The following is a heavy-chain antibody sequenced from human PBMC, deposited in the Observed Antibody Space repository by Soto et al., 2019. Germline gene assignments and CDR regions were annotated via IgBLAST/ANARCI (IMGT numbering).Heavy chain of an antibody. V-gene: IGHV4-4*07. CDR1: GGSINTFY. D-gene: IGHD5-12*01. J-gene: IGHJ4*02. Sequence: TLSLTCTVSGGSINTFYWSWVRQPAGKGLEWIGRIFSSGSTSFNPSLESRVAMSVDTSKNHFSLNLSSVTAADMAVYYCAREGSYSAYNFAHGIQLWSFDFWGQGALVTVSS. CDR2: IFSSGST. CDR3: AREGSYSAYNFAHGIQLWSFDF.